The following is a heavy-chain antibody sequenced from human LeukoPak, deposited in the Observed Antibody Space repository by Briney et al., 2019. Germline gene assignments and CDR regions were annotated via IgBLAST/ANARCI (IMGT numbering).Heavy chain of an antibody. D-gene: IGHD2-15*01. CDR1: GFTFSSYW. J-gene: IGHJ4*02. CDR3: ATVAGDCSGGRCYLLRFDY. Sequence: PGGSLRLSCAASGFTFSSYWMHWVRQAPGKGLVWVSRVNFDGSSTKYADSVKGRFTISRDNAKNSLYLQMNSLRGDDTAVYYCATVAGDCSGGRCYLLRFDYWGQGTLVTVSS. V-gene: IGHV3-74*03. CDR2: VNFDGSST.